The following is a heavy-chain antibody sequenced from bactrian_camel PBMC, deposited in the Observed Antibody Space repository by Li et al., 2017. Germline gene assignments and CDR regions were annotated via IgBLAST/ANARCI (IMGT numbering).Heavy chain of an antibody. J-gene: IGHJ6*01. CDR3: AARGIGCDLNTPDDFHF. CDR1: GITEGTNC. D-gene: IGHD3*01. V-gene: IGHV3S55*01. Sequence: QVQLVESGGGSVQAGGSLRLSCEVSGITEGTNCIGWFRQAPGKEREGVATIRRDGRASYTESVKGRFTISQDNAEEMLYLEMTMLGPDDTAVYYCAARGIGCDLNTPDDFHFWGRGTQVTVS. CDR2: IRRDGRA.